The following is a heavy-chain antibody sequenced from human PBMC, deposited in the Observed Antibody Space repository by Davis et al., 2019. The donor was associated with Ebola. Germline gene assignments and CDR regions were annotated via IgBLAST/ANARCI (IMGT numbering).Heavy chain of an antibody. J-gene: IGHJ3*01. Sequence: GESLKISCAASGFTFSSYSMNWVRQAPGKGLEWVSSISSSSSYIYYADSVKGRFTISRDNAKNSLYLQMNSLRAEDTAVYYCARDLDGYNLRALDFWGQGAMVTVSS. D-gene: IGHD5-24*01. CDR2: ISSSSSYI. V-gene: IGHV3-21*01. CDR3: ARDLDGYNLRALDF. CDR1: GFTFSSYS.